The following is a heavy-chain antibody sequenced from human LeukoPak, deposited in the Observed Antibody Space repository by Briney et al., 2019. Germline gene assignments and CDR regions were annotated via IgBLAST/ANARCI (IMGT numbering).Heavy chain of an antibody. CDR3: ASSRVRGYYMDV. CDR2: INHSGST. CDR1: GGSFSGYY. D-gene: IGHD3-10*01. J-gene: IGHJ6*03. V-gene: IGHV4-34*01. Sequence: SETLSLTCAVYGGSFSGYYWSWIRQPPGKGLEWIGEINHSGSTNYNPSLKSRITISVDTSKNQFSLKLSSVTAADTAVYYCASSRVRGYYMDVWGKGTTVTVSS.